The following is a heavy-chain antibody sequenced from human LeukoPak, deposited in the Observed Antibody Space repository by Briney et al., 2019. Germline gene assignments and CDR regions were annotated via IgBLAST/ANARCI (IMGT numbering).Heavy chain of an antibody. V-gene: IGHV3-21*01. Sequence: TGGSLRLSCAASRFTFSSYSMNWVRQAPGKGLEWVSSISSSGSYIYYADSVKGRFTISRDNAKNSLYLQMNSLRAEDTAVYYCATTGSGSYYDYWGQGTLVTVSS. CDR2: ISSSGSYI. J-gene: IGHJ4*02. CDR1: RFTFSSYS. CDR3: ATTGSGSYYDY. D-gene: IGHD1-26*01.